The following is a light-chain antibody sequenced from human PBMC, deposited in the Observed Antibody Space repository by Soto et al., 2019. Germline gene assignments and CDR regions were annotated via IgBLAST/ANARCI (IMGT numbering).Light chain of an antibody. V-gene: IGKV3-15*01. CDR1: QSVSSN. J-gene: IGKJ5*01. CDR2: GAS. Sequence: EIVMTQSPATLSVSPGEGATLSCRASQSVSSNLAWYQQKPGQAPRLLVYGASTRATGIPARFSASGSGTEFTLTTISLQSEDFAVYYCQQYNDWPPAITLGQGTRLAIK. CDR3: QQYNDWPPAIT.